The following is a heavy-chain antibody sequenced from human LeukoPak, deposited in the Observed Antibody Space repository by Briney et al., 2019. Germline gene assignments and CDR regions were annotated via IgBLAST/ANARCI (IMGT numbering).Heavy chain of an antibody. Sequence: KSSETLSLTCTVSGGSINSYYWSWIRQPPGKGLEWIGYIYYSGSTNYNPSLKSRVTISADTSKNQFSLKLSSVTAADTAVSSSARDLYGMDVWGQGTTVTVSS. CDR2: IYYSGST. V-gene: IGHV4-59*01. CDR3: ARDLYGMDV. J-gene: IGHJ6*02. CDR1: GGSINSYY.